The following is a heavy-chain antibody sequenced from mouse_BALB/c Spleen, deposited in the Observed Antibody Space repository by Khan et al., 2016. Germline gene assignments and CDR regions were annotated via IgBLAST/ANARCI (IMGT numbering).Heavy chain of an antibody. CDR1: GYTFTNYW. V-gene: IGHV1-87*01. Sequence: QVQLQQSGTELARPGTSVKLSCKASGYTFTNYWMQWVKQRPGQGLEWIGAVYPGDGDTRYTQKFKDKATLTADKSSNTAYMQLISLASEDSAVYYCARIGYFDYWGQGTTLTVSS. CDR2: VYPGDGDT. CDR3: ARIGYFDY. J-gene: IGHJ2*01.